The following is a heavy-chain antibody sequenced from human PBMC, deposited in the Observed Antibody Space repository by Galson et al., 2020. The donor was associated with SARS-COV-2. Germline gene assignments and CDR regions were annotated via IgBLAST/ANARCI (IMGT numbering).Heavy chain of an antibody. D-gene: IGHD3-9*01. CDR3: VRDQLRYFEYYQHYDLDV. V-gene: IGHV1-2*02. Sequence: ASVKVSYKASGYALNDYYLHWLRQGPGQGLEWMGWIKPYSAYSHYAQSFQDRVTMTRDTSINTAYMELSRLTSDDTAVYYCVRDQLRYFEYYQHYDLDVWGQGTAVTVSS. CDR2: IKPYSAYS. J-gene: IGHJ6*02. CDR1: GYALNDYY.